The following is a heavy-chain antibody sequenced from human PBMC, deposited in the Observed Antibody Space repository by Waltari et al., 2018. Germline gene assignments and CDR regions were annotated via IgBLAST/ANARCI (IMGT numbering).Heavy chain of an antibody. J-gene: IGHJ4*02. D-gene: IGHD6-6*01. CDR3: ARRIAARGAFDY. CDR1: GYTFTGYH. Sequence: QVQLVQSGAEGTKPGASVQVSCKASGYTFTGYHMHWVRQAPGQGREWMGWINPNRGGTNYAQKFQGRVTMTRDTSISTAYMELSRLRSDDTAVYYCARRIAARGAFDYWGQGTLVTVSS. CDR2: INPNRGGT. V-gene: IGHV1-2*02.